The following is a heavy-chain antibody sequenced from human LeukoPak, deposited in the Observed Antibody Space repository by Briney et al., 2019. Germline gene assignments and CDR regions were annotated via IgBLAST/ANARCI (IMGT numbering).Heavy chain of an antibody. D-gene: IGHD3-22*01. Sequence: SETLSLTCAVSGGSISSSNWWSWVRQPPGKGLEWIGEIYHSGSTNYNPSLKSRVTISVDKSKNQFSLKLSSVTAADTAVYYCARIPLTYYYDSSGGAFDIWGQGTMVTVSS. CDR1: GGSISSSNW. CDR3: ARIPLTYYYDSSGGAFDI. CDR2: IYHSGST. V-gene: IGHV4-4*02. J-gene: IGHJ3*02.